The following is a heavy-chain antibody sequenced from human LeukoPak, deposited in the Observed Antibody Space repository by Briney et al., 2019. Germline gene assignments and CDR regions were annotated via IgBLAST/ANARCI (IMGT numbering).Heavy chain of an antibody. Sequence: SQTLSLTCGISGDSVYSNSAAWSWIRQSPSRGLEWLGRTYYRSKWFLDYAGFVKSRITINPDTSKNQFSLQLNSMTPEDTAVYYCARGSPNPGSLDYWGQGTLVTVSS. D-gene: IGHD1-14*01. CDR3: ARGSPNPGSLDY. J-gene: IGHJ4*02. V-gene: IGHV6-1*01. CDR1: GDSVYSNSAA. CDR2: TYYRSKWFL.